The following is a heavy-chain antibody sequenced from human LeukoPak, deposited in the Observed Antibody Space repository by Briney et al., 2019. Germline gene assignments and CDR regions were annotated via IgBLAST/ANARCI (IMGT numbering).Heavy chain of an antibody. J-gene: IGHJ3*02. CDR3: ARGIGTSYESSRDAFDI. CDR1: AGSINSDDYY. Sequence: SETLSPTCTVSAGSINSDDYYWSWIRQPAGKGLEWIGRIYSPGTNYNYNPSLKSRVTISIDTSKNQFPLKLTSVTAGDTAVYYCARGIGTSYESSRDAFDIWGQGTMVTVSS. V-gene: IGHV4-61*02. CDR2: IYSPGTN. D-gene: IGHD3-22*01.